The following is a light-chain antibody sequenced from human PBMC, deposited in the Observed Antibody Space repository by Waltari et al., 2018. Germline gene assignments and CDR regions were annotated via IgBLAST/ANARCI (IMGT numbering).Light chain of an antibody. CDR3: QTTDSSGIYS. V-gene: IGLV3-25*03. CDR1: ALPKQY. CDR2: KDT. Sequence: SYALPQPPSVSVSPGQTATITCSGDALPKQYVYWYQQRPGRAPVLVIYKDTERPSGIPERFFGSSSGTTVSLTLSGVQAEDEADYYCQTTDSSGIYSFGGGTKLTVL. J-gene: IGLJ2*01.